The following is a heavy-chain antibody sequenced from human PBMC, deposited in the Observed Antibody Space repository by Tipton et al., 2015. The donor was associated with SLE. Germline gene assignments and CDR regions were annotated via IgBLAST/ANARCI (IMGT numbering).Heavy chain of an antibody. D-gene: IGHD2-2*01. CDR2: ISGNSLHK. CDR3: ARDIGTSWYFFDY. CDR1: GFTFADYT. V-gene: IGHV3-9*01. Sequence: SLRLSCAASGFTFADYTMHWIRQRPGESLEWVSGISGNSLHKGYADSVKGRFTVSRDNTKRSLYLETNSLGAEDTAFYFCARDIGTSWYFFDYWGRGALVSVSS. J-gene: IGHJ4*02.